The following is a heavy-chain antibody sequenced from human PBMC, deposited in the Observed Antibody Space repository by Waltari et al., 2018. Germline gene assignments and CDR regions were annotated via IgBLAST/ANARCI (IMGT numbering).Heavy chain of an antibody. D-gene: IGHD2-15*01. J-gene: IGHJ6*02. CDR3: ARDQCSGGSCYRTNYYYGMDV. CDR1: GGTFSSYA. V-gene: IGHV1-69*04. CDR2: IIPILGIA. Sequence: QVQLVQSGAEVKKPGSSVTVSCKASGGTFSSYAISWVRQAPGQGLEWMGRIIPILGIANYAQKFQGRVTITADKSTSTAYMELSSLRSEDTAVYYCARDQCSGGSCYRTNYYYGMDVWGQGTTVTDSS.